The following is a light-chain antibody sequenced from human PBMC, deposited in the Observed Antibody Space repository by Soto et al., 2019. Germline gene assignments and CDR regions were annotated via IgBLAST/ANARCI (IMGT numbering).Light chain of an antibody. V-gene: IGKV3-15*01. CDR1: QSVSTH. J-gene: IGKJ4*02. CDR2: GAS. CDR3: QQYDNWPPWT. Sequence: EQVLTQSPATLSVSPAARGTLSCTSSQSVSTHLAWYQQKPGQAPRLLIYGASTRATGIPARFSGSGSGTELALTISSLDSEDYAVYYCQQYDNWPPWTFGGGTKVDIK.